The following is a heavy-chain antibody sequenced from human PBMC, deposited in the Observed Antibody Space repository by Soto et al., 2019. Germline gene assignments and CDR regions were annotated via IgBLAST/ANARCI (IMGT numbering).Heavy chain of an antibody. CDR1: GFTFSNYA. D-gene: IGHD3-22*01. CDR2: ISGSGGST. CDR3: AKDRGFYDSSAYPI. V-gene: IGHV3-23*01. J-gene: IGHJ4*02. Sequence: EVQLLESGGGLVQPGGSLRLSCAASGFTFSNYAMSWVRQAPGKGLEWVSDISGSGGSTYYADSVKGRFTISGDNPKNTLYLQMNSLRAEDTAVYYCAKDRGFYDSSAYPIWGQGTLVTVST.